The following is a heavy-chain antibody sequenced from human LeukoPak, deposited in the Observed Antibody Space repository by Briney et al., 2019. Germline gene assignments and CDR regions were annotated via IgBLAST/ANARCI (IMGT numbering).Heavy chain of an antibody. CDR2: ISGSGGST. CDR1: GFTFSSYG. J-gene: IGHJ4*02. CDR3: VKAHYYGSGSTGDYFDY. V-gene: IGHV3-23*01. Sequence: GGSLRLSCAASGFTFSSYGMSWVRQAPGKGLEWVSAISGSGGSTYYADSVKGRFTISRDNSKNTLYLQMNSLRAEDTAVYYCVKAHYYGSGSTGDYFDYWGQGTLVTVSS. D-gene: IGHD3-10*01.